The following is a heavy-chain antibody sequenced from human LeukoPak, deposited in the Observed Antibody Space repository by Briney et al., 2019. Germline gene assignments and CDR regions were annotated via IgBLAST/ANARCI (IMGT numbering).Heavy chain of an antibody. Sequence: ASVKVSCKASGYTFTSCYMHWVRQAPGQGLEWMGIINSSGGSTSYAQKFQGRVTMTRETSTSTVYMEVSSLRSEDTAVYYCARGRPAIAAAGTWRYFDYWGQGTLVTVSS. CDR1: GYTFTSCY. CDR2: INSSGGST. D-gene: IGHD6-13*01. CDR3: ARGRPAIAAAGTWRYFDY. V-gene: IGHV1-46*01. J-gene: IGHJ4*02.